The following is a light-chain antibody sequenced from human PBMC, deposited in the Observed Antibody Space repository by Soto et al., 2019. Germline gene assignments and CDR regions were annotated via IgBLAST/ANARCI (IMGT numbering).Light chain of an antibody. CDR3: CSYAGEYKYV. CDR1: SSDVGAYTF. V-gene: IGLV2-11*01. CDR2: DVN. Sequence: QSVLTQPRSVSGSPGQSVTISCTGSSSDVGAYTFASWYQQHPGAAPKLLIHDVNKRPPGVPDRFSASKSSNTASLTISGLQAEDEADYYCCSYAGEYKYVFGSGTKVTVL. J-gene: IGLJ1*01.